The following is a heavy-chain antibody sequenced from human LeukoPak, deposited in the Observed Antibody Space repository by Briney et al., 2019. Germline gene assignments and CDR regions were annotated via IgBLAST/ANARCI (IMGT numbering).Heavy chain of an antibody. J-gene: IGHJ5*02. CDR2: IYYSGST. CDR1: GGSISSSSYY. V-gene: IGHV4-39*01. D-gene: IGHD3-22*01. CDR3: ARHEIDSSGYYYEFNWFDP. Sequence: SETLSLTCTVSGGSISSSSYYWGWIRQPPRKGLEWIGSIYYSGSTYYNPSLKSRVTISVDTSKNQFSLKLSSVTAADTAVYYCARHEIDSSGYYYEFNWFDPWGQGTLVTVSS.